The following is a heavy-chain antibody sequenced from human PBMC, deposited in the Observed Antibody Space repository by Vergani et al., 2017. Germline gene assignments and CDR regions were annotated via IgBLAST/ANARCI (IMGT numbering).Heavy chain of an antibody. CDR1: GFTFSSYG. J-gene: IGHJ4*02. Sequence: QVQLVESGGGVVQPGRSLRLSCAASGFTFSSYGMHWVRQAPGKGLEWVAVISYDGSNKYYADSVKGRFTISRDNSKNTLYLQMNSLRAEDTAVYYCAKDRVGATVSWGQGTLVTVSS. D-gene: IGHD3-3*01. CDR2: ISYDGSNK. CDR3: AKDRVGATVS. V-gene: IGHV3-30*18.